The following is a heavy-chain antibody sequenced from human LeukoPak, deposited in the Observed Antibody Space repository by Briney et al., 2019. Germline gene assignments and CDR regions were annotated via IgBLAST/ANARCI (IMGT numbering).Heavy chain of an antibody. CDR1: GGTISSHA. CDR3: ARGDGYNYFDY. V-gene: IGHV1-69*05. J-gene: IGHJ4*02. Sequence: SVKVSCKASGGTISSHAIGWVRQAPGQGLEWMGGIIPIFGTANYAQKFQGRVTITTDESTSTAYMELSSLRSEDTAVYYCARGDGYNYFDYWGQGTLVTVSS. CDR2: IIPIFGTA. D-gene: IGHD5-24*01.